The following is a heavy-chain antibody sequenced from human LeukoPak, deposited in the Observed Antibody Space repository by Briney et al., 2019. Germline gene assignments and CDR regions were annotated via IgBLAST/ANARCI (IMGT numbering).Heavy chain of an antibody. Sequence: SGGSLRLSCAASGFSFSSYDRHWVRQAPGKGLEWVAVLSYDGGNKYYADSVKGRFTISRDNSKTTLSLQLNSLRPEDTAVYYCAKDLRGYSDYWGQGTLVTVSS. J-gene: IGHJ4*02. CDR3: AKDLRGYSDY. D-gene: IGHD5-12*01. CDR2: LSYDGGNK. V-gene: IGHV3-30*18. CDR1: GFSFSSYD.